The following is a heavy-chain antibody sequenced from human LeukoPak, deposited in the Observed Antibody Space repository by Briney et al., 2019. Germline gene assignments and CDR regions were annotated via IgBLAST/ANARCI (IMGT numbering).Heavy chain of an antibody. V-gene: IGHV6-1*01. CDR1: GDSVSSNSVA. Sequence: PSQTLSLTCAIFGDSVSSNSVARNWIRQSPSRGLEWLGRTYYKSKWYDDYAVSVKSRITINPDTSKNHFSLQLNSVTPEDTAVYYCAREKISTVRGVIMYYYGMDVWGQGTTVIVSS. J-gene: IGHJ6*02. D-gene: IGHD3-10*01. CDR3: AREKISTVRGVIMYYYGMDV. CDR2: TYYKSKWYD.